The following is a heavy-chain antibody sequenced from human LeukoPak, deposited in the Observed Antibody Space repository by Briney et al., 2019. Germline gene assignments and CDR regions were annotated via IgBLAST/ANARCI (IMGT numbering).Heavy chain of an antibody. V-gene: IGHV3-48*03. CDR3: ARDGSGWYDY. D-gene: IGHD6-19*01. J-gene: IGHJ4*02. Sequence: GGSLRLSCAASGFTFSSYEMNWVRQAPGKGLEWVSYISSSGSTIYSADSMKGRFTISRDNAKNSLYLQMNSLRAEDTAVYYCARDGSGWYDYWGQGILVTVSS. CDR1: GFTFSSYE. CDR2: ISSSGSTI.